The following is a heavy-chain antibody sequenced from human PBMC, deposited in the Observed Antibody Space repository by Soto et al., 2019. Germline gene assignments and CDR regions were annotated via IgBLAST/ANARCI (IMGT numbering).Heavy chain of an antibody. CDR3: VREFSGGYFDY. V-gene: IGHV1-46*01. D-gene: IGHD3-10*01. J-gene: IGHJ4*02. CDR2: INCGGGGT. CDR1: GYTFTNYY. Sequence: QVQLVQSGAEVKKPGASVRVSCKASGYTFTNYYMYWVRQAPGQGLEWVGIINCGGGGTNYAQKFQGRVIMTRDTSTNTVYMDLSSLRSEDTAVYYCVREFSGGYFDYWVQGILVTVST.